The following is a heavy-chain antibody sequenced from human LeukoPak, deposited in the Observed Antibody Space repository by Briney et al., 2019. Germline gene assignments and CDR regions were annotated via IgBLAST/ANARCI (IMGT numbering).Heavy chain of an antibody. D-gene: IGHD3-16*01. CDR2: IWSGGRNK. J-gene: IGHJ4*02. CDR1: GFTFSNYG. CDR3: VRELGPFTGFDY. V-gene: IGHV3-33*01. Sequence: GGSLRLSCAASGFTFSNYGMHWARQAPGKGLEWVAVIWSGGRNKYYADSVKGRFTISRDNSKNTLDLQMISLRAYDTAVYYCVRELGPFTGFDYWGQGTLVTVSS.